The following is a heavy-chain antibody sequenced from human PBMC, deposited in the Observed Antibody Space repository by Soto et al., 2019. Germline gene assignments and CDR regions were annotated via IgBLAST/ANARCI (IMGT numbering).Heavy chain of an antibody. V-gene: IGHV1-46*01. D-gene: IGHD3-22*01. CDR2: INPSGGST. CDR1: GYIFTNHY. CDR3: ARADYYDSSGFYYDY. Sequence: QVQLVQSGAGVKKPGASVKVSCKASGYIFTNHYIHWVRQAPGQGLEWMGIINPSGGSTNYLQKFQGRVTMTRDTSTSTVYMELSSLRSEDTAVYFCARADYYDSSGFYYDYWGQGTLVTVSS. J-gene: IGHJ4*02.